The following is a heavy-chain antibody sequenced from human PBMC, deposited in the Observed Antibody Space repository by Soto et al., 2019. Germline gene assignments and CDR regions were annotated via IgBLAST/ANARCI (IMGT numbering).Heavy chain of an antibody. CDR3: ARLLRKQLVGFGGYYFDY. J-gene: IGHJ4*02. V-gene: IGHV4-39*01. D-gene: IGHD6-6*01. CDR2: IYYSGST. CDR1: GGSISRSSYY. Sequence: SETLSLTCTVSGGSISRSSYYWGWIRQPPGKGLEWIGSIYYSGSTYYNPSLKSRVTISVDTSKNQFSLKLSSVTAADTAVYYCARLLRKQLVGFGGYYFDYWGQGTLVTVSS.